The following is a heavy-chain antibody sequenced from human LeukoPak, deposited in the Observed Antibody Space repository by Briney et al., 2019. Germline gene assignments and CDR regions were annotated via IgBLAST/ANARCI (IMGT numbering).Heavy chain of an antibody. J-gene: IGHJ4*02. Sequence: GGSLRLSCGASGFTFSNYWMSWVRQAPGKGLEWVANIKQDGNEKYYVDSVKGRFTISRDNSKNTLYLQMNSLRAEDTAVYYCAKVGAVAGVIYYFDYWGQGTLVTVSS. V-gene: IGHV3-7*03. CDR2: IKQDGNEK. D-gene: IGHD6-19*01. CDR3: AKVGAVAGVIYYFDY. CDR1: GFTFSNYW.